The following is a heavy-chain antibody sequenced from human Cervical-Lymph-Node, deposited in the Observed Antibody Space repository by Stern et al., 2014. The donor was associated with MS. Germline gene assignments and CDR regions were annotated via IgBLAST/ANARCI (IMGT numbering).Heavy chain of an antibody. Sequence: MQLVQSGAELIRPGESLKISCKGSGFKFSIYWIAWVRQMPGKGLEWMGIIYPGDSETRYSPSFQGQVTMSADKSTSTAYLQCSSLNASDTAMYFCARQTTAWASDVWGQGTLVTVSS. J-gene: IGHJ4*02. CDR3: ARQTTAWASDV. CDR1: GFKFSIYW. D-gene: IGHD1-14*01. V-gene: IGHV5-51*01. CDR2: IYPGDSET.